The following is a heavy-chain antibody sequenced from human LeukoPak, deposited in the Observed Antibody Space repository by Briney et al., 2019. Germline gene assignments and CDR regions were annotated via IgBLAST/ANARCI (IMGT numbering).Heavy chain of an antibody. CDR3: ARAQSEVVPAAQLDY. D-gene: IGHD2-2*01. CDR1: GYTFTGYY. CDR2: INPNSGGT. Sequence: ASVKVSCKASGYTFTGYYMYWVRQAPGQGLEWMGWINPNSGGTNYAQKFQGRVTMTRDTSISTAYMELSRLRSDDTAVYYCARAQSEVVPAAQLDYWGQGTLVTVSS. V-gene: IGHV1-2*02. J-gene: IGHJ4*02.